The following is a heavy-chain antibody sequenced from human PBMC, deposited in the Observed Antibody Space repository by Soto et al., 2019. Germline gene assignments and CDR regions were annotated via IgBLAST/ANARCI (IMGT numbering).Heavy chain of an antibody. D-gene: IGHD5-18*01. Sequence: SETLSLTCAVYGGSFSGYYWSWIRQPPGKGLEWIGEINHSGSTNYNPSLKSRVTISVDTSKNQFSLKLSSVTAADTAVYYCARGKWIQLWLVARWFDPWGQGTLVTVSS. J-gene: IGHJ5*02. V-gene: IGHV4-34*01. CDR1: GGSFSGYY. CDR3: ARGKWIQLWLVARWFDP. CDR2: INHSGST.